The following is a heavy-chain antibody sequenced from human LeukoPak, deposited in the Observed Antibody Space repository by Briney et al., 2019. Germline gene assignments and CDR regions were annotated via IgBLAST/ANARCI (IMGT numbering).Heavy chain of an antibody. CDR2: INSDGSRT. Sequence: PGGSLRLSCATSGFTFSNYWMHWVRQAPGKGLVWVSRINSDGSRTRYADSVKGRFTISRDNAKNTLYLQMKSLRVEDTAVYYCARGWELNAFDIWGQGTMVTVSS. CDR1: GFTFSNYW. J-gene: IGHJ3*02. V-gene: IGHV3-74*01. D-gene: IGHD1-26*01. CDR3: ARGWELNAFDI.